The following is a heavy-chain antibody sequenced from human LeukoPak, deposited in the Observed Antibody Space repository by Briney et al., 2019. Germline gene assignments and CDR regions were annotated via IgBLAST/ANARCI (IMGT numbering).Heavy chain of an antibody. Sequence: SETLSLTCAVYGGSFSGYYWGWIRQPPGKGLEWIGSIYHSGSTYYNPSLKSRVTISVDTSKNQFSLKLSSVTAADTAVYYCASSRQLRYFDWLGYYYGMDVWGQGTTVTVSS. D-gene: IGHD3-9*01. CDR2: IYHSGST. CDR1: GGSFSGYY. J-gene: IGHJ6*02. V-gene: IGHV4-38-2*01. CDR3: ASSRQLRYFDWLGYYYGMDV.